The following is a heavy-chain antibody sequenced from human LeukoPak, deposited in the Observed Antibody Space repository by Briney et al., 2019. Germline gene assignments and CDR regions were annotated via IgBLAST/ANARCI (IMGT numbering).Heavy chain of an antibody. D-gene: IGHD1-1*01. CDR3: ARFRAYKYNWFDP. CDR1: GGSISSSSYY. Sequence: SETLSLTCTVSGGSISSSSYYWGWIRQPPGKGLEWIVSIYYSGSTYYNPSLKSRVTISVDTSKNQFSLKLSSVTAADTAVYYCARFRAYKYNWFDPWGQGTLVTVSS. J-gene: IGHJ5*02. V-gene: IGHV4-39*07. CDR2: IYYSGST.